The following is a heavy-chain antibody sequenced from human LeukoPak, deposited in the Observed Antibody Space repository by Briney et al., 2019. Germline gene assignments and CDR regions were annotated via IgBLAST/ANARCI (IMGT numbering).Heavy chain of an antibody. CDR1: GYTFTSYG. CDR3: ARGLSSSLYNWFDP. Sequence: ASVKVSCKASGYTFTSYGISWVRQAPGQGLEWMGWINPNSGGTNYAQKFQGWVTMTRDTSASTAYMEMSRLRSDDTAVYYCARGLSSSLYNWFDPWGQGTLVTVSS. CDR2: INPNSGGT. J-gene: IGHJ5*02. D-gene: IGHD6-13*01. V-gene: IGHV1-2*04.